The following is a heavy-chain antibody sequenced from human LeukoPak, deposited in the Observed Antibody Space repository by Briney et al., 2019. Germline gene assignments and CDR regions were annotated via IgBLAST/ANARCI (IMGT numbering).Heavy chain of an antibody. CDR3: AKDQGGDYEGYFDY. CDR1: GFTFSSYW. Sequence: GGSLRLSCAASGFTFSSYWMHWVRQAPGKGLVWVSRINSDGSSTSYADSVKGRFTISRDNAKNTLYLQMNSLRAEDTAVYYCAKDQGGDYEGYFDYWGQGTLVTVSS. CDR2: INSDGSST. J-gene: IGHJ4*02. V-gene: IGHV3-74*01. D-gene: IGHD4-17*01.